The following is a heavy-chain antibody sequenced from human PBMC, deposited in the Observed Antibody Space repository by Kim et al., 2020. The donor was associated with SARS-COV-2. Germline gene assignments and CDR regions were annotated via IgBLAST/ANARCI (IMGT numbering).Heavy chain of an antibody. Sequence: YRPSFQGQVTIPPDKSISTAYLQWSSLKASDTAMYYCATAENYYYYGMDVWGQGTTVTVSS. CDR3: ATAENYYYYGMDV. V-gene: IGHV5-51*01. J-gene: IGHJ6*02.